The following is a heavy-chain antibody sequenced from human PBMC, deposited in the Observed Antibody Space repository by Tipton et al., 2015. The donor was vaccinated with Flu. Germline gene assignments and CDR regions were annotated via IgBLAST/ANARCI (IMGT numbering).Heavy chain of an antibody. CDR1: GYSISSGYY. CDR3: ARQLSVGATSGFDY. J-gene: IGHJ4*02. Sequence: TLSLTCAVSGYSISSGYYWGWIRQPPGKGLEWIGSIYHSGSTYYNPSLKSRVTISVDTSKNQFSLKLSSVTAADTAVYYCARQLSVGATSGFDYWGQGTQVTVSS. V-gene: IGHV4-38-2*01. CDR2: IYHSGST. D-gene: IGHD1-26*01.